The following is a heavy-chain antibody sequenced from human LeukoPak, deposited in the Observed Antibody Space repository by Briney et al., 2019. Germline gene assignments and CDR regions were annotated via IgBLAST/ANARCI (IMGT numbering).Heavy chain of an antibody. V-gene: IGHV4-4*07. J-gene: IGHJ4*02. D-gene: IGHD6-13*01. Sequence: PSETVSLMCTVSGGSISSYYWRWIRQPAGKGLEWIARIYTSGSNNYNTSLKGRVTMPVNTSKNHFFLKMSPVAAGDQACYFLARAATGYSSSWYLSGGFDYWGKGTLVTVSS. CDR3: ARAATGYSSSWYLSGGFDY. CDR2: IYTSGSN. CDR1: GGSISSYY.